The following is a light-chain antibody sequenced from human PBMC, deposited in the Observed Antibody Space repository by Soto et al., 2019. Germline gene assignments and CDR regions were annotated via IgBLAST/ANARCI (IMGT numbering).Light chain of an antibody. Sequence: QSALTQPPSASGSPGQSVPISCTGTSRDVGGYNYVSGYQQHPGKAPKLMIYEVSKRPSGVPDRFSGSKSGNTASLTVSGLQAEDEADYYCSSYAGSNNYVFGTGTKVTVL. CDR2: EVS. CDR1: SRDVGGYNY. CDR3: SSYAGSNNYV. V-gene: IGLV2-8*01. J-gene: IGLJ1*01.